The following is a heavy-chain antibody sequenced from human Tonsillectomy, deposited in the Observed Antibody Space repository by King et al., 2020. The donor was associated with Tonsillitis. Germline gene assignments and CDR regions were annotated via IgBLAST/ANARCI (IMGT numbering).Heavy chain of an antibody. D-gene: IGHD7-27*01. V-gene: IGHV3-21*01. CDR3: ARYRRTGSDAFDI. CDR2: IISITNSI. J-gene: IGHJ3*02. CDR1: GFTFSSFT. Sequence: VQLVESGGGLVKPGGALGLSCAASGFTFSSFTLNWVRQAPGKGLGGVSPIISITNSIYYADSVRGRFTISRDNAKNPLYLQMNSLRAEDTAVYYCARYRRTGSDAFDIWGQGTMVTVSS.